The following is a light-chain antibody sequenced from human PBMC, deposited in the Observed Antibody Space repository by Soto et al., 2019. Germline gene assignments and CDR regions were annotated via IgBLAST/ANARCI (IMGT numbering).Light chain of an antibody. V-gene: IGLV2-8*01. J-gene: IGLJ3*02. CDR1: SSDVGAYKY. CDR3: TSYVGNDIWV. Sequence: QSVPTQPPSASGSPGQSVTISCTGTSSDVGAYKYVSWYQQYPGKAPKLMIYEVTKRPSGVPDRFSGSKSGNTASLTVSGLQADDEAYYYCTSYVGNDIWVFGGGTKVTVL. CDR2: EVT.